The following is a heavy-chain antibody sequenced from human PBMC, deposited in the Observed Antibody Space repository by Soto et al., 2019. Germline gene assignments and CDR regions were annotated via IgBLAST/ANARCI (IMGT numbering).Heavy chain of an antibody. J-gene: IGHJ6*02. CDR2: IYYSGRT. D-gene: IGHD3-22*01. CDR3: ARDYYYDSRGYPGAYYYGMDV. CDR1: GGSFSSYY. V-gene: IGHV4-59*01. Sequence: SETLSLTCTASGGSFSSYYWSWIRQPPGKGLEWIGHIYYSGRTNYNPSLKSRVTISGDTSKNQLSLKLSSVTAADTAVYYCARDYYYDSRGYPGAYYYGMDVWGQGTTVTVS.